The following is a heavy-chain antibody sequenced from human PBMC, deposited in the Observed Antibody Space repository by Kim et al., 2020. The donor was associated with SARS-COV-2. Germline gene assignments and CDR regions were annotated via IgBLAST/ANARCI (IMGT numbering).Heavy chain of an antibody. V-gene: IGHV1-3*01. D-gene: IGHD2-2*01. CDR1: GYTFTSYA. CDR3: ASPTSQRGTEKGYCSSTSCYAYYYYGMDV. Sequence: ASVKVSCKASGYTFTSYAMHWVRQAPGQRLEWMGWINAGNGNTKYSQKFQGRVTITRDTSASTAYMELSSLRSEDTAVYYCASPTSQRGTEKGYCSSTSCYAYYYYGMDVWGQGTTVTVSS. J-gene: IGHJ6*02. CDR2: INAGNGNT.